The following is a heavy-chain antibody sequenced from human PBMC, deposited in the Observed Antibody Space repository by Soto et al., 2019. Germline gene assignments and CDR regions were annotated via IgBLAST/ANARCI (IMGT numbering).Heavy chain of an antibody. D-gene: IGHD3-22*01. CDR1: GFSLSNARMG. J-gene: IGHJ6*02. CDR2: IFSNDEK. Sequence: SGPTLVNHTETLTLTCTVSGFSLSNARMGVSWIRQPPGKALEWLAHIFSNDEKSYSTSLKSRLTISKDTSKSQVVLTMTNMDPVDTATYYCARISQMFGFYYDSSGYNYYYYGMDVWGQGTTVTVSS. CDR3: ARISQMFGFYYDSSGYNYYYYGMDV. V-gene: IGHV2-26*01.